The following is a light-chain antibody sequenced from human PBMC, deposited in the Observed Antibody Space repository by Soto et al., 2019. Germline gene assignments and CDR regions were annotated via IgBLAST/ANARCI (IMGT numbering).Light chain of an antibody. CDR1: QSVSSN. CDR2: GAS. CDR3: QQYGSSPYVT. J-gene: IGKJ1*01. V-gene: IGKV3-15*01. Sequence: IVMTHSPATLSVSPGEIATLSFRASQSVSSNLAWYQQKPGQAPSLLIYGASARATGFPARFSASGSGTEFTLTISRLEPEDFAVYYCQQYGSSPYVTFGQGTKVDIK.